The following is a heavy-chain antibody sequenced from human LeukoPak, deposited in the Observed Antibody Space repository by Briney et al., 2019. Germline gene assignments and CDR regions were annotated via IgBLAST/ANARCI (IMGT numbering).Heavy chain of an antibody. Sequence: VASVKVSCKASGYTFTSYGISWVRQAPGQGLEWMGWISAYNGNTNYAQKLQGRVTMTTDTSTSTAYMELRSLRSDDTAVYYCARDLPLWFGELLGLNYYYMDVWGKGTTVTISS. CDR2: ISAYNGNT. V-gene: IGHV1-18*01. CDR3: ARDLPLWFGELLGLNYYYMDV. CDR1: GYTFTSYG. D-gene: IGHD3-10*01. J-gene: IGHJ6*03.